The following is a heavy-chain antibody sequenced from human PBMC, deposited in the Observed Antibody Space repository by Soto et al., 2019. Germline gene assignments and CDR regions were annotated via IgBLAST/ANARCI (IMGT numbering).Heavy chain of an antibody. V-gene: IGHV4-31*03. CDR1: GGSISSGGYY. CDR2: IYYSGST. D-gene: IGHD3-16*01. CDR3: ARGVLH. Sequence: QVQLQESGPGLVKPSQTLSLTCTGSGGSISSGGYYWRWIRQHPGKGLEWIGSIYYSGSTYYNPSLKSRVTISVDKSKNTFSLKPSVVTAACTAVYNCARGVLHWGQGALVTVAA. J-gene: IGHJ4*02.